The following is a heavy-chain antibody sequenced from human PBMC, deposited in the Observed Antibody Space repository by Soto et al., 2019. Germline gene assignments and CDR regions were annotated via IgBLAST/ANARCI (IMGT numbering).Heavy chain of an antibody. CDR3: AKDPYSSSAY. D-gene: IGHD6-6*01. Sequence: GGSLRLSCAASGFTFSSYGIHWVRQAPGKGLEWVAVISYDGSNKYYADSVKGRFTISRDNSKNTLYLQMNSLRAEDTAVYYCAKDPYSSSAYWGQGTLVTVSS. V-gene: IGHV3-30*18. CDR2: ISYDGSNK. J-gene: IGHJ4*02. CDR1: GFTFSSYG.